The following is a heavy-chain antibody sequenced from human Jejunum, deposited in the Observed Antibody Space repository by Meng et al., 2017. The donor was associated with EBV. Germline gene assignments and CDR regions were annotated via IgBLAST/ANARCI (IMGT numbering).Heavy chain of an antibody. CDR2: IYYSGSA. CDR1: GGSISSGGYS. J-gene: IGHJ4*02. Sequence: QLQLQESGSGLVKPSETLSLPCAASGGSISSGGYSWHWIRQPPGKGLQWIGYIYYSGSAFYNPSLKSRVTLSVDRSKNQFSLNLSSVTAADTAVYYCARGAYFDYWGQGTLVTVSS. CDR3: ARGAYFDY. V-gene: IGHV4-30-2*01.